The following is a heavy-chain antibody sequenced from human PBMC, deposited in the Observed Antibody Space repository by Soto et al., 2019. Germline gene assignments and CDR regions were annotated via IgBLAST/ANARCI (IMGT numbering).Heavy chain of an antibody. D-gene: IGHD2-15*01. CDR2: INAGNGNT. Sequence: ASVKVSCKASGYTFTSYAMHWVRQAPGQRLEWMGWINAGNGNTKYSQKFQGRVTITRDTSASTAYMELSSLRSEDTAVYYFASEYCSGGSCSLHYVMDVWGQGTTVTVSS. CDR3: ASEYCSGGSCSLHYVMDV. J-gene: IGHJ6*02. CDR1: GYTFTSYA. V-gene: IGHV1-3*01.